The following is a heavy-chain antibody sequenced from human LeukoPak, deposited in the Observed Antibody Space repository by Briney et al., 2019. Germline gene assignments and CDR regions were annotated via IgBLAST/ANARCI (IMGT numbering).Heavy chain of an antibody. Sequence: PGGSLRLSCAASGFTFSSYAMSWVRQAPGKGLEWVSAISGSGGSTYYADSVKGRFTISRDNSKNTLYLQMNSLRAEDTAVYYCAKAYYYCSGGSCYPYYFDYWGQGTLVTVSS. J-gene: IGHJ4*02. D-gene: IGHD2-15*01. CDR2: ISGSGGST. V-gene: IGHV3-23*01. CDR3: AKAYYYCSGGSCYPYYFDY. CDR1: GFTFSSYA.